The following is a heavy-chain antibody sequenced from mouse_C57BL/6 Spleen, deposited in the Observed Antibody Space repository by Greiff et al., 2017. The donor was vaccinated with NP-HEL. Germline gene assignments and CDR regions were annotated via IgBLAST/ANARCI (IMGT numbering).Heavy chain of an antibody. D-gene: IGHD2-3*01. CDR3: ARGGYDGYPFYAMDY. CDR2: INPYNGGT. Sequence: EVKLQQSGPVLVKPGASVKMSCKASGYTFTDYYMNWVKQSHGKSLEWIGVINPYNGGTSYNQKFKGKATLTVDKSSSTAYMELNSLTSEDSAVYYCARGGYDGYPFYAMDYWGQGTSVTVSS. V-gene: IGHV1-19*01. J-gene: IGHJ4*01. CDR1: GYTFTDYY.